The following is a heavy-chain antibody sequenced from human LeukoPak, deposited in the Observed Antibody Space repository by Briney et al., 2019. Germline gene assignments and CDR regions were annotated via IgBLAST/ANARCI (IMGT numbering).Heavy chain of an antibody. J-gene: IGHJ4*02. CDR1: GFTFSSYG. D-gene: IGHD1-26*01. Sequence: GGSLRLSCAAPGFTFSSYGMHWVRQAPGKGLEWVAVISYDGSNKYYADSVKGRFTISRDNSKNTLYLQMNSLRAEDTAVYYCAKDSSMGALDYWGQGTLVTVSS. CDR3: AKDSSMGALDY. V-gene: IGHV3-30*18. CDR2: ISYDGSNK.